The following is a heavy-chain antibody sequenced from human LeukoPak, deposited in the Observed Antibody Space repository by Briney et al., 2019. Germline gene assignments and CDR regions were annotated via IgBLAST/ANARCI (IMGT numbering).Heavy chain of an antibody. Sequence: PGGSLRLSCAASGFTFSSYWMSWVRQAPGKGLEWVANIKQDGSEKYYVDSVKGRFTISRDNSKNTLYLQMNSLRAEDTAVYYCADYGDYGRRDDDYYYGMDVWGQGTTVTVSS. CDR1: GFTFSSYW. CDR3: ADYGDYGRRDDDYYYGMDV. J-gene: IGHJ6*02. D-gene: IGHD4-17*01. CDR2: IKQDGSEK. V-gene: IGHV3-7*03.